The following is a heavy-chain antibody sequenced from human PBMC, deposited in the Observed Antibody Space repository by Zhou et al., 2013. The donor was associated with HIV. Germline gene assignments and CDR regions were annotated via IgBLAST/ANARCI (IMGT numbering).Heavy chain of an antibody. V-gene: IGHV1-2*02. J-gene: IGHJ6*03. CDR3: ARGSITGTTNGYYYMDV. CDR1: GYSFINYG. D-gene: IGHD1-7*01. Sequence: QVQLFQSGTEMKKPGASVKVSCRASGYSFINYGISWVRQAPGQGLEWMGWINPNSGGTNYAQKFQGRVTMTRDTSISTAYMELSRLRSDDTAVYYCARGSITGTTNGYYYMDVWGKGTTVTVSS. CDR2: INPNSGGT.